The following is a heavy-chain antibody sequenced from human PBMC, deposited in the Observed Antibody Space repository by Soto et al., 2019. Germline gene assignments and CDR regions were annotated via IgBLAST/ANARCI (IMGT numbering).Heavy chain of an antibody. J-gene: IGHJ4*02. CDR3: ARGRWLCQSLDY. Sequence: QVQLEQWGAGLLKPSETLSLTCAVYGGSFSGYYWSWIRQPPGKGLEWIGEINHSGSTNYNPSLKSRVTISVDTSKNRFSLNLYSVTAADTAVYFRARGRWLCQSLDYWGQGTLVTVSP. D-gene: IGHD5-12*01. CDR1: GGSFSGYY. CDR2: INHSGST. V-gene: IGHV4-34*02.